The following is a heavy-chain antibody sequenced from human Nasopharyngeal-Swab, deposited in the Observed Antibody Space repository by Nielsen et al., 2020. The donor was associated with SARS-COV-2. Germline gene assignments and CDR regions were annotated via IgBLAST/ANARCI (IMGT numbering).Heavy chain of an antibody. D-gene: IGHD2-15*01. Sequence: GGSLRLSCAASGFTFSSYWMHWVRQAPGKGLVWVSRINSDGSSTNYADSVKGRFTISRDNSKNTLYLQMNSLRAEDTAVYYCAKDHVGYCSGGSCPKGMYYFDYWGQGTLVTVSS. CDR1: GFTFSSYW. CDR3: AKDHVGYCSGGSCPKGMYYFDY. CDR2: INSDGSST. V-gene: IGHV3-74*01. J-gene: IGHJ4*02.